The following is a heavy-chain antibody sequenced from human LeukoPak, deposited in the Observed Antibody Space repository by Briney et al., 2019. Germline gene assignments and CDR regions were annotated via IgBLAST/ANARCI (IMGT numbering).Heavy chain of an antibody. CDR1: GFTFSSYW. CDR3: AYWAGTADGFNGPFDY. CDR2: IKQDGSEK. D-gene: IGHD6-13*01. V-gene: IGHV3-7*01. Sequence: GGSLRLSCAASGFTFSSYWMSWVRQAPGKGLEWVANIKQDGSEKYYVDSVKGRFTISRDNAKNSLYLQMNSLRAEDTAVYYCAYWAGTADGFNGPFDYWGQGARVTVSS. J-gene: IGHJ4*02.